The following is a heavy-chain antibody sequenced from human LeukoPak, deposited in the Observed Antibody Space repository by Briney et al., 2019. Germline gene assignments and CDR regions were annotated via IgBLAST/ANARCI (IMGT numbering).Heavy chain of an antibody. CDR2: MNPNSGNT. Sequence: ASVKVSCKASGYTFTSYDINWVRQATGQGLEWMGWMNPNSGNTGYAQKLQGRVTMTTDTSTSTAYMELRSLRSDDTAVYYCARDNRIFGRLPSLGYWGQGTLVTVSS. V-gene: IGHV1-8*01. J-gene: IGHJ4*02. CDR3: ARDNRIFGRLPSLGY. CDR1: GYTFTSYD. D-gene: IGHD3-10*01.